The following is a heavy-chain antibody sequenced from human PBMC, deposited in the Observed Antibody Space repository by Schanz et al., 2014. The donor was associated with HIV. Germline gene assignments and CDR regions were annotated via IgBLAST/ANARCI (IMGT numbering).Heavy chain of an antibody. CDR1: GGTFSSYS. CDR2: IIPIFPAA. J-gene: IGHJ4*02. D-gene: IGHD3-22*01. V-gene: IGHV1-69*06. CDR3: ASDLNTPEIVVLLDY. Sequence: QVQLVQSGAEVKKPGSSVKVSCKASGGTFSSYSISWVRQAPGQGLEWMGGIIPIFPAANYAQKFQGRVTITADKSTGTAYMELSGLRSEDTAVYYCASDLNTPEIVVLLDYWGQGTLVTVSS.